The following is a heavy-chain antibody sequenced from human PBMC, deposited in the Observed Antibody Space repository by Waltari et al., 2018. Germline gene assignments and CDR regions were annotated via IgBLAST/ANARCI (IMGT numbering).Heavy chain of an antibody. CDR3: ARSRGQLVPVSDAFDI. V-gene: IGHV1-2*06. CDR2: INPNRGGT. Sequence: QVQLVQSGAEVKKPGASVKVSCKASGYTFTGYYMHWVRQAPGQGLEWMGRINPNRGGTNYAQKCQGRVTMTRDTSISTAYMELSRLRSDDTAVYYCARSRGQLVPVSDAFDIWGQGTMVTVSS. J-gene: IGHJ3*02. CDR1: GYTFTGYY. D-gene: IGHD6-6*01.